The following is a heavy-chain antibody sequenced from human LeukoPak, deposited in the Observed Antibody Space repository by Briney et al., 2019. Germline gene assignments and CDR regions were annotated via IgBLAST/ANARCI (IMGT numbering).Heavy chain of an antibody. CDR3: AYKDY. CDR1: GFTFDDYA. J-gene: IGHJ4*02. CDR2: ISWNSGSI. V-gene: IGHV3-9*01. Sequence: GGSLRLSCAASGFTFDDYAMHWVRQAPGKGLEWVSGISWNSGSISYADSVKGRFTISRDNAKNSLYLQMNSLRAEDTALYYCAYKDYWGQGTLVTVSS. D-gene: IGHD1-1*01.